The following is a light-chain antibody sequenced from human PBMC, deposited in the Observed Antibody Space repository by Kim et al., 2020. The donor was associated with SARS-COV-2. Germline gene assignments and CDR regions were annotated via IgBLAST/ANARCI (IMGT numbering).Light chain of an antibody. CDR1: RSVSTF. CDR3: NNRSDWPLT. CDR2: DAS. J-gene: IGKJ4*01. V-gene: IGKV3-11*01. Sequence: EIVLTQSPATLSLSPGERATLSCRASRSVSTFLAWYQHKPGQAPRLLIYDASNRATGIPPRFSGSGSGTDFTLTISSLEPDDFAVYYCNNRSDWPLTFGGGTKVDSK.